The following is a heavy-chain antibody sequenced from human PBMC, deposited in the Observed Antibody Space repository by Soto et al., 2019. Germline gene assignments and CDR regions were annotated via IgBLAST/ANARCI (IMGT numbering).Heavy chain of an antibody. D-gene: IGHD2-2*01. CDR3: AKALDIVVVPAANYYMDV. CDR1: GFTFSSYA. V-gene: IGHV3-23*01. CDR2: ISGSGGST. J-gene: IGHJ6*03. Sequence: GGSLRLSCAASGFTFSSYAMSWVRQAPGKGLEWVSAISGSGGSTYYADSVKGRFTISRDNSKNTLYLQMNSLRAEDTAVYYCAKALDIVVVPAANYYMDVWGKGTTVTVSS.